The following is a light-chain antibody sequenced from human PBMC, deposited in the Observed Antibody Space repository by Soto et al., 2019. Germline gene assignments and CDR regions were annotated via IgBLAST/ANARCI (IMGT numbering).Light chain of an antibody. V-gene: IGLV2-14*01. Sequence: QSALTQPASVSGSPGQSITISFTGTSSDVGGYNYVSWYQQHPGKAPKLMIYDVSNRPSGVSNRFSGSKSGNTASLTISGLHAEDEADYYCSSYTSSSALDVVFGGGTKLTVL. CDR3: SSYTSSSALDVV. CDR2: DVS. CDR1: SSDVGGYNY. J-gene: IGLJ2*01.